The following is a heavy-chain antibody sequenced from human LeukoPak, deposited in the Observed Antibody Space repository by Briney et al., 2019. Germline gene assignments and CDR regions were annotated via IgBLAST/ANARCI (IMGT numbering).Heavy chain of an antibody. CDR2: FSGSGGTT. J-gene: IGHJ6*03. Sequence: SGDSLTPSCAASGCTFSYYAMNWVRQAPGRGLGWVSGFSGSGGTTYYADSVKGRFTISRDNSKNSLYLQMNSLRVEDTTVYYCANGTRCTSPSCLGYYYFYMDVWGKRTTVTASS. CDR1: GCTFSYYA. V-gene: IGHV3-23*01. D-gene: IGHD2-2*01. CDR3: ANGTRCTSPSCLGYYYFYMDV.